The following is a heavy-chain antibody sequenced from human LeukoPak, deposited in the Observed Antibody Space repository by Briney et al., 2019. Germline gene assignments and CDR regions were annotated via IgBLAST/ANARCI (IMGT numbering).Heavy chain of an antibody. J-gene: IGHJ4*02. V-gene: IGHV3-7*03. D-gene: IGHD5-18*01. CDR1: GFTFSSYW. Sequence: GGSLRLSCAASGFTFSSYWMSGVRQAPGKGLEGVANIKPDGSEKYYVDSVKGRFTISRDNAKNSLYLQMNSLRAEDMAVYYCARDQRGDSFGESDYWGQGTLVTVSS. CDR2: IKPDGSEK. CDR3: ARDQRGDSFGESDY.